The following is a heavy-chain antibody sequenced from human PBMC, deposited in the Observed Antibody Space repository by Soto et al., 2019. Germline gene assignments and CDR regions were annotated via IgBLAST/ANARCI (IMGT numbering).Heavy chain of an antibody. CDR3: ARDWTGRGNEDRSFGF. D-gene: IGHD1-1*01. V-gene: IGHV1-3*01. CDR2: INAGNGNT. CDR1: GYTFTTYA. Sequence: QVPLVQSGAEVKKPGASVKVSCKASGYTFTTYAIHWVRQAPGQRLEWMGWINAGNGNTKYSQKFQGRVTITGDTSASTAYMELSSLRSEDTAVYYCARDWTGRGNEDRSFGFWGQGTLVTVAS. J-gene: IGHJ4*02.